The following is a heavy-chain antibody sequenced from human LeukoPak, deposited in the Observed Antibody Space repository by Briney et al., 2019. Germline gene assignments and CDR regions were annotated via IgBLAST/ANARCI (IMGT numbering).Heavy chain of an antibody. D-gene: IGHD6-25*01. CDR1: GFTFSSFA. Sequence: GGSLRLSCAASGFTFSSFAMGWVRQAPGKGLEWVSAINGSGGATYYADSVKGRFTISRDNSKNTLYLQMNSLRAEDTAVYYCAKVSRGIVAAMDVWGKGTTVTVSS. J-gene: IGHJ6*03. CDR2: INGSGGAT. CDR3: AKVSRGIVAAMDV. V-gene: IGHV3-23*01.